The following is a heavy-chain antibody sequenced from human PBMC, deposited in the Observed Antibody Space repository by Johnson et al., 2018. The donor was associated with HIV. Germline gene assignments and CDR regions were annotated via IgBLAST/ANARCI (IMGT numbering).Heavy chain of an antibody. J-gene: IGHJ3*02. CDR2: INWNGGST. D-gene: IGHD6-25*01. V-gene: IGHV3-20*04. CDR1: RFTFNDYG. Sequence: VQLVESGGGVIRPGGSLRLSCAASRFTFNDYGMSWVRQAPGKGLEWVSGINWNGGSTGYADSVKGRFTISRDNAKNSLYLQMNSLRAEDTALYYCAKALSIAATPYAFDMWGRGTMVTVSS. CDR3: AKALSIAATPYAFDM.